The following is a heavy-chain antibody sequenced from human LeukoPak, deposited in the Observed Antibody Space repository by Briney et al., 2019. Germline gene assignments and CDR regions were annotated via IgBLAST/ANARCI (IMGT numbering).Heavy chain of an antibody. V-gene: IGHV1-3*01. CDR2: INAGNGNT. CDR1: GYTFTSYA. CDR3: ARAIAPFHYYYMDV. D-gene: IGHD6-13*01. Sequence: ASVKVSCKASGYTFTSYAMHWVRQAPGQRLEWMGWINAGNGNTKYSQEFQGRVTITRDTSASTAYMELSRLRSDDTAVYYCARAIAPFHYYYMDVWGKGTTVTISS. J-gene: IGHJ6*03.